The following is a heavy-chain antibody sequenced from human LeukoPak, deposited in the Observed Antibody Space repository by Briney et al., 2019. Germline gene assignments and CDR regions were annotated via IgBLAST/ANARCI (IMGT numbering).Heavy chain of an antibody. CDR2: IYHSGST. V-gene: IGHV4-30-2*01. Sequence: PSETLSLTCAVSGGSISSGGYSWSWIRQPPGKGLEWIGYIYHSGSTYYNPSLKSRVTISVDRSKNQFSLKLSSVTAADTAVYYCARDRGRFSPWFDPWGQGTLVTVSS. CDR3: ARDRGRFSPWFDP. J-gene: IGHJ5*02. D-gene: IGHD3-10*01. CDR1: GGSISSGGYS.